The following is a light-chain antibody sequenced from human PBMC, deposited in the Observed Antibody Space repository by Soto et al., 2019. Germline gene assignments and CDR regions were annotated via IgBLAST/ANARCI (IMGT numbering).Light chain of an antibody. V-gene: IGKV1-27*01. CDR3: QKYNSAPWT. J-gene: IGKJ1*01. CDR2: TAS. CDR1: QGIANY. Sequence: DIQMTQSPSSLSAFVGDKITITCRASQGIANYLAWYQHKPGMVPKLLIYTASTLQSGVPSRFSGSGSGTEFTLSISGLQPEDVATYYCQKYNSAPWTFGQGTKVEIK.